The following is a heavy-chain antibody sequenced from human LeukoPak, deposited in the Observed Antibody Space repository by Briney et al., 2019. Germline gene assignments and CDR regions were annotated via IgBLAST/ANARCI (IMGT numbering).Heavy chain of an antibody. J-gene: IGHJ4*02. CDR3: ARDEWWLPFDY. CDR2: ISSSGSTI. V-gene: IGHV3-48*03. Sequence: GGSLRLSCAASGFTFSSYEMNWVRQAPGKGLEWVSYISSSGSTIYYADSVKGRFTISRDNAKNSLYLQMNSLRAEDTAVYYCARDEWWLPFDYWGQGTLVTVSS. CDR1: GFTFSSYE. D-gene: IGHD2-15*01.